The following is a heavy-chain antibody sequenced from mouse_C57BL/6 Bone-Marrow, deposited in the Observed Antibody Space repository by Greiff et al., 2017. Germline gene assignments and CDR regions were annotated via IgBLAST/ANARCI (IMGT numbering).Heavy chain of an antibody. CDR1: GFTFTSYG. CDR2: ISSGGSYT. CDR3: ASPTGFAY. Sequence: EVKLVESGGDLVKPGGSLKLSCAASGFTFTSYGMSWVRQTPDKRLEWVATISSGGSYTYYPDSVKGRFTISRDNAKNTLYLQMSSLKAEDTAMYYCASPTGFAYWGQGTLVTVSA. J-gene: IGHJ3*01. V-gene: IGHV5-6*01.